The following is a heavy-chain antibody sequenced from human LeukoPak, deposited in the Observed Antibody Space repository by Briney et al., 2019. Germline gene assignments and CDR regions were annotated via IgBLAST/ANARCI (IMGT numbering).Heavy chain of an antibody. CDR3: ARLKPTAERYSKRGFDY. CDR2: INHSGST. D-gene: IGHD6-13*01. CDR1: GGSFSGYY. V-gene: IGHV4-34*01. Sequence: PSETLSLTCAVYGGSFSGYYWSWIRQPPGKGLEWIGEINHSGSTNYNPSLKSRVTISVDTSKNQFSLELSSVTAADTAVYYCARLKPTAERYSKRGFDYWGQGTLVTVSS. J-gene: IGHJ4*02.